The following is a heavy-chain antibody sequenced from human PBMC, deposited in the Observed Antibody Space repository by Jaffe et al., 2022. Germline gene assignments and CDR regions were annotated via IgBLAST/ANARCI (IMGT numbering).Heavy chain of an antibody. J-gene: IGHJ5*02. CDR3: SSLIVPLGYCNGGACGWFDP. D-gene: IGHD2-8*02. CDR2: IRSKAYGGTT. Sequence: EVQLVESGGGLIQPGRSLRLSCTASGFSFGDYAMSWFRQAPGKGLEWLGLIRSKAYGGTTEYAASVKGSFTIARDDSKSIAYLQMTSLKPEDTAVYYCSSLIVPLGYCNGGACGWFDPWGQGTLVTVSS. V-gene: IGHV3-49*03. CDR1: GFSFGDYA.